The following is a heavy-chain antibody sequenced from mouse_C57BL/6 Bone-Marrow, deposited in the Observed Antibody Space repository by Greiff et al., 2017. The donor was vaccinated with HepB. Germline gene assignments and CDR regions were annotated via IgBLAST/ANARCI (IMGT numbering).Heavy chain of an antibody. CDR2: IYPRSGNT. CDR3: ARRVGSSYWYFDV. V-gene: IGHV1-81*01. CDR1: GYTFTSYG. J-gene: IGHJ1*03. D-gene: IGHD1-1*01. Sequence: VKLVESGAELARPGASVKLSCKASGYTFTSYGISWVKQRTGQGLEWIGEIYPRSGNTYYNEKFKGKATLTADKSSSTAYMELRSLTSEDSAVYFCARRVGSSYWYFDVWGTGTTVTVSS.